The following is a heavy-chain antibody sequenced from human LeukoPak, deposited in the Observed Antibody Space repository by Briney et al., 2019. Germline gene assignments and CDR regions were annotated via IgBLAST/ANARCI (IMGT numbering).Heavy chain of an antibody. CDR3: ARGLMIRGVADY. CDR1: GFTFSSYS. CDR2: ISRSRSYI. Sequence: GGSLRLSCAASGFTFSSYSMNWVSQAPGKGLEGVSYISRSRSYIYYAASVKGRFTISRDNSKNTLFLQMNSLRVEDTAVYSCARGLMIRGVADYWGQGTLVIVSS. J-gene: IGHJ4*02. D-gene: IGHD3-10*01. V-gene: IGHV3-21*05.